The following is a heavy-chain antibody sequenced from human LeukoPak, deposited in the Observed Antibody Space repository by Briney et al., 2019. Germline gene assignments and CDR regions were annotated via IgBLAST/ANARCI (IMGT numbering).Heavy chain of an antibody. CDR2: IYYSGST. D-gene: IGHD3-3*01. CDR3: ARDRKAGVFDY. J-gene: IGHJ4*02. V-gene: IGHV4-59*01. CDR1: GGSISSYY. Sequence: SETPSLTCTVSGGSISSYYWSWIRQPPGKGLEWIGYIYYSGSTNYNPSLKSRVTISVDTSKNQFSLKLSSVTAADTAVYYCARDRKAGVFDYWGQGTLVTVSS.